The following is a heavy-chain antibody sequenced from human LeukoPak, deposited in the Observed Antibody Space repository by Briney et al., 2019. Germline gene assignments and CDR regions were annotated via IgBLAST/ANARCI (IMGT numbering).Heavy chain of an antibody. J-gene: IGHJ4*02. CDR1: GFTFSSYW. CDR2: INSDGSST. Sequence: PGGSLRLSCAASGFTFSSYWMHWVRQAPGKGLVWVSRINSDGSSTSYADSVKGRFTISRDNAKNTLYLQMNSLRAEDTAVYYCARDGASGSYRYYFDYWGQGTLVTVSS. CDR3: ARDGASGSYRYYFDY. D-gene: IGHD1-26*01. V-gene: IGHV3-74*01.